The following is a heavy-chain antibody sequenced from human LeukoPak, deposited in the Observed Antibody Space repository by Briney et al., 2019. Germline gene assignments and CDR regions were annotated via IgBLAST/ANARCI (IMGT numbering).Heavy chain of an antibody. V-gene: IGHV1-2*02. CDR3: ARDRVLGYQLLSGYFDY. J-gene: IGHJ4*02. CDR1: GYAFTGYY. CDR2: INPNSGGT. D-gene: IGHD2-2*01. Sequence: GASVKVSCKASGYAFTGYYMHWVRQAPGQGLEWMGWINPNSGGTNYAQKFQGRVTMTRDTSISTAYMELSRLRSDDTAVYYCARDRVLGYQLLSGYFDYWGQGTLVTVSS.